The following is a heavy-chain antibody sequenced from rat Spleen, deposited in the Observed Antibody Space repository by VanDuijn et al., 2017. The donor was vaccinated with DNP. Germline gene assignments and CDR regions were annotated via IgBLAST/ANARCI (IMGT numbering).Heavy chain of an antibody. CDR3: VRWNSGHFDY. V-gene: IGHV5-58*01. Sequence: EVQLVETGGGLVQPGRSLKLSCVASGFTFSSYWMFWVRQAPGKGLEWVAYIGSAAYAPYYGDSVKGRFTISRDNAKSTLYLQMNSLRSEEMATYYCVRWNSGHFDYWGQGVMVTVSS. CDR1: GFTFSSYW. J-gene: IGHJ2*01. CDR2: IGSAAYAP. D-gene: IGHD4-3*01.